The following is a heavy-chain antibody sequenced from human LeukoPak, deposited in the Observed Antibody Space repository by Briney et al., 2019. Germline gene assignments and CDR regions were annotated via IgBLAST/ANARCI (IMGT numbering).Heavy chain of an antibody. V-gene: IGHV4-34*01. CDR2: INHSGST. Sequence: SQTLSLTCAVYGGSFSGYYWGWIRQPPGKGLEWIGEINHSGSTNYNPSLKSRVTISVDTSKNQFSLKLSSVTAADTAVYYCARVPANWGSYFDLWGRGTLVTVSS. CDR3: ARVPANWGSYFDL. CDR1: GGSFSGYY. J-gene: IGHJ2*01. D-gene: IGHD7-27*01.